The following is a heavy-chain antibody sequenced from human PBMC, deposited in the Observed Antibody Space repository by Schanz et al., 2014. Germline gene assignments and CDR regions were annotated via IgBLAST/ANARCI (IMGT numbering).Heavy chain of an antibody. Sequence: EVALVESGGGLVQPGGSLRLSCAASGFSFSDHAMDWVRQAAGKGLEWVSAISGSGGSTYYADSVKGRFTISRDNSKNTLYLQMNSLRAEDTAVYYCAKGRFGELSAFDIWGQGTRVTVSS. CDR1: GFSFSDHA. CDR2: ISGSGGST. D-gene: IGHD3-10*01. CDR3: AKGRFGELSAFDI. V-gene: IGHV3-23*04. J-gene: IGHJ3*02.